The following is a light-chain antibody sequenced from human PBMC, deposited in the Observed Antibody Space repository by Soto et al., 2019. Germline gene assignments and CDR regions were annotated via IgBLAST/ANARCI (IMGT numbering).Light chain of an antibody. CDR3: SSYTSSSTLYA. V-gene: IGLV2-14*01. J-gene: IGLJ1*01. CDR1: SSDVGRYNY. Sequence: QSALTQPASVSGSPGQSITISCTGTSSDVGRYNYVSWYQQHPGKAPKLMIHDVSNRPSGVSDRFSGSKSGNTASLTISGLQAEEEADYYCSSYTSSSTLYAFGTGTKLTVL. CDR2: DVS.